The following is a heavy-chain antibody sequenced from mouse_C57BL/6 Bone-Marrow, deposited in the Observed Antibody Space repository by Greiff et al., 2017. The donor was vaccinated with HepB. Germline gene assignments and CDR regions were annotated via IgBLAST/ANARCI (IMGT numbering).Heavy chain of an antibody. J-gene: IGHJ2*01. CDR1: GYTFTSYW. V-gene: IGHV1-64*01. CDR2: IHPNSGST. CDR3: ARREGYSFDY. Sequence: VQLQQPGAELVKPGASVKLSCKASGYTFTSYWMHRVKQRPGQGLEWIGMIHPNSGSTNYNEKFKSKATLTVDKSSSTAYMQLSSLTSEDSAVYYCARREGYSFDYWGQGTTLTVSS.